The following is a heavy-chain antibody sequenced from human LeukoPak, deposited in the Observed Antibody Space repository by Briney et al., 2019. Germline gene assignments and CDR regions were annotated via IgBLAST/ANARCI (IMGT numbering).Heavy chain of an antibody. CDR1: GFTFSSYA. CDR2: ISGSGGST. D-gene: IGHD3-3*01. J-gene: IGHJ4*02. V-gene: IGHV3-23*01. CDR3: AYPGERFELEWLLGYFDY. Sequence: PGGSLRLSCAASGFTFSSYAMSWVRQAPGKGLEWVSAISGSGGSTYYADSVKGRFTISRDNSKNTLYLQMNSLRSEDTAVYYCAYPGERFELEWLLGYFDYWGQGTLVTVSS.